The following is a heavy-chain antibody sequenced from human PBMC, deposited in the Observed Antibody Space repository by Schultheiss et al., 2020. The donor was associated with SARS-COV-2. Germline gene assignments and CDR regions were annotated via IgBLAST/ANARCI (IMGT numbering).Heavy chain of an antibody. V-gene: IGHV5-51*01. CDR2: IYPTDSDT. CDR3: ARSTFQYNWFDP. J-gene: IGHJ5*02. D-gene: IGHD2/OR15-2a*01. CDR1: GYSFTNYW. Sequence: GGSLRLSCKGSGYSFTNYWIAWVRQMPGKGLEWMGIIYPTDSDTKYSPSFQGQVTISADKSISTAYLQWSSLKASDTAMYYCARSTFQYNWFDPWGQGTLVTVSS.